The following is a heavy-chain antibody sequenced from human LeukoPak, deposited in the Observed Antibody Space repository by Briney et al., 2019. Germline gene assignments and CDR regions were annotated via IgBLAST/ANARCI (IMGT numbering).Heavy chain of an antibody. Sequence: GGSLRLSCAASGFTFSSYAMHWVRQAPGKGLEWVAVISYDGSNKYYADSVKGRFTISRDNSKNTLYLQMNSLRAEDTAVYYCARGDLYSSSWWYFDYWGQGTLVTVSS. D-gene: IGHD6-13*01. CDR1: GFTFSSYA. V-gene: IGHV3-30-3*01. CDR2: ISYDGSNK. CDR3: ARGDLYSSSWWYFDY. J-gene: IGHJ4*02.